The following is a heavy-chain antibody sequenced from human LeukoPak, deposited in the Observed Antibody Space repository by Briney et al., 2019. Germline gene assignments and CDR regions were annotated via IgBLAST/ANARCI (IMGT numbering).Heavy chain of an antibody. D-gene: IGHD6-19*01. CDR1: GFTFSKYW. Sequence: GESLRLSCAASGFTFSKYWMLWVRQAPGKGLESVSRINTDGTVTTYADSVKGRFTVSRDNADNTMFLQMNSVRDEDTAVHYCATKQWLAPPPDSWGQGTPVTVSS. CDR3: ATKQWLAPPPDS. J-gene: IGHJ4*02. V-gene: IGHV3-74*01. CDR2: INTDGTVT.